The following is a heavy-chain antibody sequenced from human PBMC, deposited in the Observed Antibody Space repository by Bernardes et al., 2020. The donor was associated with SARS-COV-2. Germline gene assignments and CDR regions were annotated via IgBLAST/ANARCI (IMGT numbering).Heavy chain of an antibody. V-gene: IGHV4-34*01. Sequence: SETLSLTCAVYGGSFSGYYWSWIRQPPGKGLEWIGEINHSGSTNYNPSLKSRVTISVDTSKNQFSLKLSSVTAADTAVYYCARGHSGWWGQGTLVTVSS. CDR1: GGSFSGYY. D-gene: IGHD6-19*01. J-gene: IGHJ4*02. CDR2: INHSGST. CDR3: ARGHSGW.